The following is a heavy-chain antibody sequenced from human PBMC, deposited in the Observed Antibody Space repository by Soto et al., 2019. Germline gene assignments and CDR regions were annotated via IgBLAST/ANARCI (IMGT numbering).Heavy chain of an antibody. CDR1: GYTFTSYY. CDR3: ARDTPYGDYDWDFDY. CDR2: INPSGGST. J-gene: IGHJ4*02. D-gene: IGHD4-17*01. Sequence: ASVKVSCKSSGYTFTSYYMHWVRQAPGQGLEWMGIINPSGGSTSYAQKFQGRVTMTWDTSTSTVYMELSSLRSEDTAVYYCARDTPYGDYDWDFDYWGQGTLVTVSS. V-gene: IGHV1-46*03.